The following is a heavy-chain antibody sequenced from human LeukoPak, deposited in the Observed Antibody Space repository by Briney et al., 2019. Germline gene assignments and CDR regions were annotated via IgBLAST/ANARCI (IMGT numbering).Heavy chain of an antibody. D-gene: IGHD4/OR15-4a*01. J-gene: IGHJ3*02. CDR2: ISGSGDNT. Sequence: PGGSLRLSCAASGFTFSSYAMNWVRQAPGKGLEWVSIISGSGDNTYYTDSVKGRFTISRDNSKNTLYLQMNSLGAEDTAVYHCARDRDVDYGNDGFDIWGQGTTVTVSS. V-gene: IGHV3-23*01. CDR3: ARDRDVDYGNDGFDI. CDR1: GFTFSSYA.